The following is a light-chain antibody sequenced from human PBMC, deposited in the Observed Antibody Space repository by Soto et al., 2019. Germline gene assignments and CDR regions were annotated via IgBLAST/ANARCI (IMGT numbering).Light chain of an antibody. CDR2: ANS. Sequence: QSVLTQPPSVSGAPGQTVTISCTGSSSNIGAGSDVHWYQQFAGAAPKLLIFANSVRPSGVPDRFSASKSGTSASLAITGLRAEDEADYYCQSYDTSLSGWGFGGGTQRTVL. CDR3: QSYDTSLSGWG. J-gene: IGLJ7*01. V-gene: IGLV1-40*01. CDR1: SSNIGAGSD.